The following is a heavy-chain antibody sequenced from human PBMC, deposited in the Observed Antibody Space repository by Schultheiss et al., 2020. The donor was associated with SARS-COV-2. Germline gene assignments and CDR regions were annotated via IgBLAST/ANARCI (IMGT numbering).Heavy chain of an antibody. V-gene: IGHV3-48*01. D-gene: IGHD2-2*01. CDR1: GFTFSSYS. Sequence: GESLKISCAASGFTFSSYSMNWVRQAPGKGLEWVSYISSSSSTIYYADSVKGRFTISRDNAKNSLYLQMNSLRAEDTAVYYCARDGAVVVPAAKDYYYYYMDVWGKGTTVTVSS. CDR3: ARDGAVVVPAAKDYYYYYMDV. J-gene: IGHJ6*03. CDR2: ISSSSSTI.